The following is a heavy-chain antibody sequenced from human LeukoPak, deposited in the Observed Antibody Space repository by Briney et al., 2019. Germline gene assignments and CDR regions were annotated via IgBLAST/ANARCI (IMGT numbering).Heavy chain of an antibody. D-gene: IGHD3-22*01. CDR2: MYYSGST. CDR1: GVSMSSGDYY. Sequence: SETLSLTCTVSGVSMSSGDYYWSWIRQPPGEGLEWIAYMYYSGSTYYNPSLKRRFTMSAGTSKNQLSLKLSSVTAADTGMYYRARPYYYDSRIDPWGQGILVTVSS. J-gene: IGHJ5*02. CDR3: ARPYYYDSRIDP. V-gene: IGHV4-30-4*01.